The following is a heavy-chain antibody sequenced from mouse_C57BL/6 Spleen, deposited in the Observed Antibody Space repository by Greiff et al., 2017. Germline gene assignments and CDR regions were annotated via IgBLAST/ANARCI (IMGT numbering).Heavy chain of an antibody. CDR2: ILPGSGST. J-gene: IGHJ3*01. CDR3: ACGTGPAWFAY. Sequence: QVQLQQSGAELMKPGASVKLSCKATGYTFTGYWIAWVKQRPGPGLEWIGEILPGSGSTNYNETFKGKATFTADTSSNHAYMQLSSRTTEDSAIEYFACGTGPAWFAYWGQGTLVTVSA. V-gene: IGHV1-9*01. CDR1: GYTFTGYW. D-gene: IGHD3-1*01.